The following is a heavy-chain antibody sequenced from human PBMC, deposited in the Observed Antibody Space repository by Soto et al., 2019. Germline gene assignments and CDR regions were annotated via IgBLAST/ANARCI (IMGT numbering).Heavy chain of an antibody. CDR3: ARERGGQCSGWYAEY. J-gene: IGHJ4*02. V-gene: IGHV3-23*01. CDR2: ISGSGDTT. CDR1: GFTFSTYA. D-gene: IGHD6-19*01. Sequence: EMQLLESGGGLVRPGGSLRLSCAASGFTFSTYAMSWVRQAPGKGLEWVSAISGSGDTTYYADSVKGRFSISRDNSKNPSCLQMNSWRDEHTALYDCARERGGQCSGWYAEYWGQGTLVTVSS.